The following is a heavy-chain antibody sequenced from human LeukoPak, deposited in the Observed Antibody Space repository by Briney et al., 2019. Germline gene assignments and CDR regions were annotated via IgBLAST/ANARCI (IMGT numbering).Heavy chain of an antibody. CDR2: ISAYNGNT. D-gene: IGHD3-22*01. J-gene: IGHJ4*02. CDR3: ARASPYYDTYLGLY. Sequence: VASVKVSCKASGYTFTSYYMHWVRQAPGQGLEWMGWISAYNGNTNYAQKLQGRVTMTTDTSTSTAYMELRSLRSDDTAVYYCARASPYYDTYLGLYWGQGTLVTVSS. V-gene: IGHV1-18*04. CDR1: GYTFTSYY.